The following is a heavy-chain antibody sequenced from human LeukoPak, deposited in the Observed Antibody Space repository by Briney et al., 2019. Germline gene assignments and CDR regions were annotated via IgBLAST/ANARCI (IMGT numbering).Heavy chain of an antibody. CDR1: GYTFTSYD. V-gene: IGHV1-8*01. J-gene: IGHJ4*02. CDR2: MNPNNGNT. D-gene: IGHD3-22*01. Sequence: ASVKVSCKASGYTFTSYDINWVRQATGQGLEWMGWMNPNNGNTGYAQKFQGRVTMTRNTSISTAYMELSSLRSEDTAVYYCAREDFYDSGSNDYWGQGTLVTVSP. CDR3: AREDFYDSGSNDY.